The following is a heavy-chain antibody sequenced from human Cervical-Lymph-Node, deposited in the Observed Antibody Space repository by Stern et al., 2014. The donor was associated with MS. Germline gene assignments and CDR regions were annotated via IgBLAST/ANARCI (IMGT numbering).Heavy chain of an antibody. D-gene: IGHD2-15*01. J-gene: IGHJ4*02. CDR2: IYYSGST. CDR1: GGSISSYY. V-gene: IGHV4-59*01. CDR3: ARAHPLGYCSGGSCYSNYFDY. Sequence: QVQLQESGPGLVKPSETLSLTCTVSGGSISSYYWSWIRQPPGKGLEWIGYIYYSGSTNYNPSLKSRVTISVDTSKNQFSLKLSSVTAADTAVYYCARAHPLGYCSGGSCYSNYFDYWGQGTLVTVSS.